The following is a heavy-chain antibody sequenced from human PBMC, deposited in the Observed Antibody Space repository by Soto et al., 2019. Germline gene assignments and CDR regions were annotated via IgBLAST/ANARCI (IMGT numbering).Heavy chain of an antibody. CDR1: GFTFSSYW. V-gene: IGHV3-74*01. CDR2: INSDGSST. J-gene: IGHJ6*02. Sequence: GGSLRLSCSASGFTFSSYWMHWVRQAPGKGLVWVSRINSDGSSTSYADSVKGRFTISRDNAKNTLYLQMNSLRAEDTAVYYCARDKGGYSYGYYHYYGMDVWGQGTTVTVSS. D-gene: IGHD5-18*01. CDR3: ARDKGGYSYGYYHYYGMDV.